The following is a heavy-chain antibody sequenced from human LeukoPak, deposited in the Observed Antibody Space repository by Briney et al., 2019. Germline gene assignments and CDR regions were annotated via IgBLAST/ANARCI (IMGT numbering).Heavy chain of an antibody. Sequence: SETLSLTCTVSGDPINSGGYYWSWIRQHPGKGLEWIGYIYYSGSTYYSPSLRSRVSLSLDTSKNQVSLKLSSVTAADTAVYYCATQANFYDSSGYFHHWGQGTLVTVSS. CDR2: IYYSGST. V-gene: IGHV4-31*03. J-gene: IGHJ1*01. CDR3: ATQANFYDSSGYFHH. CDR1: GDPINSGGYY. D-gene: IGHD3-22*01.